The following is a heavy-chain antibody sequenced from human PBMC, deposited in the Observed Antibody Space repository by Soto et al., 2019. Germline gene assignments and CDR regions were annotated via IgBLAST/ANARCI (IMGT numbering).Heavy chain of an antibody. CDR3: AKAESGYGGYDIYY. CDR1: GFTFDDYT. J-gene: IGHJ4*02. CDR2: ITWDAGST. Sequence: GGSLRLSCTGSGFTFDDYTMHWVRQAPGKGLQWVSLITWDAGSTYYADSVKGRFTISRDNSKKSLYLQMNSLRADDTALYYCAKAESGYGGYDIYYWGQGTLVTVSS. V-gene: IGHV3-43*01. D-gene: IGHD5-12*01.